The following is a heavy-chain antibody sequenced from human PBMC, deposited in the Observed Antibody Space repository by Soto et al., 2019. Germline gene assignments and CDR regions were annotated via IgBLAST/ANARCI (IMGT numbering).Heavy chain of an antibody. Sequence: GGSLRLSCAASGFTFSSYWMSWVRQAPGKGLEWVSNIRGSGSGKYYADSVKGRFTISRDNSKNTLYLQMNSLRAEDTAVYYCAKVPDTAMVTSGYFDYWGQGTLVTVSS. CDR2: IRGSGSGK. J-gene: IGHJ4*02. V-gene: IGHV3-23*01. CDR1: GFTFSSYW. D-gene: IGHD5-18*01. CDR3: AKVPDTAMVTSGYFDY.